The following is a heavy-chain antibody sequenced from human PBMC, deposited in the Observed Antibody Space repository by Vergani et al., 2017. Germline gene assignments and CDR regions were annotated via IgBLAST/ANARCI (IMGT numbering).Heavy chain of an antibody. V-gene: IGHV4-59*01. D-gene: IGHD1-26*01. CDR3: ARDSGSYWSFDY. CDR1: GGSISSYY. Sequence: QVQLQESGPGLVKPSETLSLTCTVSGGSISSYYWSWIRQPPGKGLEWIGYIYYSGSTNYNPSLKSRVTISVDTSKNQFSLTLGSVTAADTAVYYCARDSGSYWSFDYWGQGTLVTVSS. J-gene: IGHJ4*02. CDR2: IYYSGST.